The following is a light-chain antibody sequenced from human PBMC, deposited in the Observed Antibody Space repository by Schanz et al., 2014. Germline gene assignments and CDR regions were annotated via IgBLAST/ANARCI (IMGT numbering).Light chain of an antibody. J-gene: IGLJ3*02. CDR1: SSDVGGYNY. CDR3: SSYTSSSTRV. CDR2: DVS. Sequence: QSVLTQPASVSGSPGQWITISCTGTSSDVGGYNYVSWFQQHAGKAPKVMIYDVSNRPSGVSNRFSGSRSGSTASLTISGLQAEDEADYYCSSYTSSSTRVFGGGTKVTVL. V-gene: IGLV2-14*01.